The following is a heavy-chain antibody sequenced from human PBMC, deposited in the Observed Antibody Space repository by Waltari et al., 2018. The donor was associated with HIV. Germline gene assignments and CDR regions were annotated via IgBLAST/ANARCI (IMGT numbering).Heavy chain of an antibody. J-gene: IGHJ4*02. V-gene: IGHV4-38-2*01. CDR3: ASLIFCSGGRCYPIGGGY. D-gene: IGHD2-15*01. CDR1: GYSINNGYF. CDR2: ISHSGST. Sequence: QVQLQESGPGLVKPSETLSLTCVVSGYSINNGYFWGWIRQPPGTGLEWIGSISHSGSTYYNPSLKSRVTISLDTSKNQFSLRLSSVTAADTAVYYCASLIFCSGGRCYPIGGGYWGRGTLVTVSS.